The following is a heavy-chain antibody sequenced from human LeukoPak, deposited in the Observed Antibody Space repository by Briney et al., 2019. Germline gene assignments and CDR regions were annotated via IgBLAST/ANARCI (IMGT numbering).Heavy chain of an antibody. Sequence: ASVKVSCKASGCTFSSYGISWVRQAPGQGLEWMGWISTYNGNTNYAQKLQGRVTMTTDTSTSTAYMDLRSLRSDDTAVYYCARVSGGWYSDYWGQGTLVTVSS. CDR3: ARVSGGWYSDY. D-gene: IGHD6-19*01. V-gene: IGHV1-18*01. CDR1: GCTFSSYG. CDR2: ISTYNGNT. J-gene: IGHJ4*02.